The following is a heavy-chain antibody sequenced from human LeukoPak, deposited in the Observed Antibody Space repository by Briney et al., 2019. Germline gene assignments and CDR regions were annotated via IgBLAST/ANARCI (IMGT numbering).Heavy chain of an antibody. D-gene: IGHD6-13*01. CDR3: AKDMYSSSWLFDY. J-gene: IGHJ4*02. Sequence: GGSLRLSCAASGFTFDDYAMHWVRQAPGKGLEWVSGISWNSGSIGYADSVKGRFTISRDNAKNSLYLQMNSLRAEDTALYYCAKDMYSSSWLFDYWGQGTLATVSS. V-gene: IGHV3-9*01. CDR1: GFTFDDYA. CDR2: ISWNSGSI.